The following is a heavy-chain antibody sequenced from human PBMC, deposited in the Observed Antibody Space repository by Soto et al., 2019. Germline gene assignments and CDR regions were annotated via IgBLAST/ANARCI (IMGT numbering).Heavy chain of an antibody. J-gene: IGHJ4*02. CDR3: ARGEKAAAVKDY. CDR1: GGSISSGGYY. Sequence: PSETLSLTCTVSGGSISSGGYYWSWIRQHPGKGLEWIGYIYYSGSTYYNPSLKSRVTISVDTSKNQFSLKLSSVTAADTAVYYCARGEKAAAVKDYWGQGTLVTVSS. CDR2: IYYSGST. V-gene: IGHV4-31*03. D-gene: IGHD6-13*01.